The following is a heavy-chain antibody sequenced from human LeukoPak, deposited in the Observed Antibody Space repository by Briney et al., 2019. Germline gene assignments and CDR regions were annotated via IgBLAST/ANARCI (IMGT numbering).Heavy chain of an antibody. Sequence: GGSLRLSCVGYGFTFSDYWLNWVRQAPGKGLLWVSRTKGDGTTSYAPSVTGRFTISRDTAKNPFPLQLDYLHPADTAVYYCARGGMTQRWGLFDYWGQGSLVSVSS. CDR2: TKGDGTT. J-gene: IGHJ4*02. D-gene: IGHD5-24*01. CDR3: ARGGMTQRWGLFDY. V-gene: IGHV3-74*03. CDR1: GFTFSDYW.